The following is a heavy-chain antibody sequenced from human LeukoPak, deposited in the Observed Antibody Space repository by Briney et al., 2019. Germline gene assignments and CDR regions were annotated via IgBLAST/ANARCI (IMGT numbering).Heavy chain of an antibody. Sequence: GGSLRLSCAASGFTFSSYSMNRVRQAPGKGLEWVSSISSSSSYIYYADSVKGRFTISRDNAKNSLYLQMNSLRAEDTAVYYCARDGDIVVVPAAIRYYYYGMDVWGKGTTVTVSS. V-gene: IGHV3-21*01. CDR2: ISSSSSYI. D-gene: IGHD2-2*01. CDR1: GFTFSSYS. CDR3: ARDGDIVVVPAAIRYYYYGMDV. J-gene: IGHJ6*04.